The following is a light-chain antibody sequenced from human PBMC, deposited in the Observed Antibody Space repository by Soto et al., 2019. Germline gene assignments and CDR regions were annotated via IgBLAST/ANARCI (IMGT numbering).Light chain of an antibody. J-gene: IGKJ5*01. CDR2: GAS. V-gene: IGKV3-15*01. CDR1: QSVSSN. Sequence: EIVLTQSPATLSVSPGERATLSCRASQSVSSNLAWYQQKPGQAPRLVIHGASTRATGIPARFSGSGSGTEFTLTISSLQSEDFAVYYCQQYDNWPITFGQGTRLEIK. CDR3: QQYDNWPIT.